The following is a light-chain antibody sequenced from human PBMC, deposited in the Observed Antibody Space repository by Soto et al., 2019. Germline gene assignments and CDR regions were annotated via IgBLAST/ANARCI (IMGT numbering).Light chain of an antibody. CDR1: QSVSSTY. J-gene: IGKJ4*01. CDR3: QQRRAPPSFT. Sequence: EIVLTQSPDTLSLFPGERATLSCRASQSVSSTYLAWYQQKPGQAPRLLIFGASSRATGIPARFSGSGSGTDFTLTISSLEPEEVAVYYCQQRRAPPSFTSGGGTKV. V-gene: IGKV3D-20*02. CDR2: GAS.